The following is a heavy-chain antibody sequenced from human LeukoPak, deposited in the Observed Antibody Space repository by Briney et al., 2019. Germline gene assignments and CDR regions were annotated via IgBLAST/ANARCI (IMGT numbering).Heavy chain of an antibody. D-gene: IGHD2-2*01. J-gene: IGHJ1*01. CDR2: ITYRGST. V-gene: IGHV4-39*01. CDR1: GGPISSSCDY. Sequence: PSETLSLTRSVSGGPISSSCDYWGRSRQPPGKGVGWMGSITYRGSTYSNPSLKSRVTISVDTSKTQFSLNLSSVTPADTAVYYCASQQTLPARLDHWGQGPLAPVS. CDR3: ASQQTLPARLDH.